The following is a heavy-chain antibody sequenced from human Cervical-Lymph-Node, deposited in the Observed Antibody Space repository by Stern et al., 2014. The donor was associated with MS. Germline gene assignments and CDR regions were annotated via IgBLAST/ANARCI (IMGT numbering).Heavy chain of an antibody. CDR2: FTPIRGTA. CDR1: GGTLTSYV. CDR3: ATANCSAATCRHYYGMDV. J-gene: IGHJ6*02. D-gene: IGHD2-15*01. V-gene: IGHV1-69*01. Sequence: DQLVESGAEVKKPGSPVKVSCRSSGGTLTSYVINWVRQAPGQGLEWMGGFTPIRGTANYAQRFEGRVTITADESTNTAYMELSSLRSEDTAIYYCATANCSAATCRHYYGMDVWGQGTTVTVSS.